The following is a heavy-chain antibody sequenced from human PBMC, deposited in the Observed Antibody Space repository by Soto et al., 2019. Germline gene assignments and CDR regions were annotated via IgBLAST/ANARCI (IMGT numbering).Heavy chain of an antibody. CDR2: IRSKAYGGTT. CDR1: GFTFGDYA. J-gene: IGHJ4*02. D-gene: IGHD2-8*01. V-gene: IGHV3-49*03. CDR3: TRVATDIVLMVYAIGGLVDY. Sequence: EVQLVESGGGLVQPGRSLRLSCTASGFTFGDYAMSWLRQAPGKGLEWVGFIRSKAYGGTTEYAASVKGRFTISRDDSKSIAYLQMNSLKTEDTAVYYCTRVATDIVLMVYAIGGLVDYWGQGTLVTVSS.